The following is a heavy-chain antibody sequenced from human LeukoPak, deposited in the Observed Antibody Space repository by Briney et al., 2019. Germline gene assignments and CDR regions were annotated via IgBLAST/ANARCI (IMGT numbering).Heavy chain of an antibody. Sequence: GGSLRLSCAASGFTFSSYAMHWVRQAPGKGLEWVAVIWFDGSNKYYADSVKGRFTISRDNSKNTLYLQMNSLRADDTAVYYCARWGNVAAAIGLENYYFDYWGQGTLVTVSS. CDR1: GFTFSSYA. J-gene: IGHJ4*02. CDR3: ARWGNVAAAIGLENYYFDY. D-gene: IGHD2-2*02. CDR2: IWFDGSNK. V-gene: IGHV3-33*01.